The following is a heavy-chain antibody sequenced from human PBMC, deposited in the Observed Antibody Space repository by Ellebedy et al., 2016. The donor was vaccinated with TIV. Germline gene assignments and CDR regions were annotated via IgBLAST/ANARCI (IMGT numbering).Heavy chain of an antibody. V-gene: IGHV3-48*02. D-gene: IGHD2-15*01. J-gene: IGHJ4*02. CDR3: ARVEGYCSGGSCYSAHLFDY. CDR1: GFTVSSYS. CDR2: ISSSSSTI. Sequence: PGGSLRLSCAASGFTVSSYSMNWVRQAPGKGLEWVSYISSSSSTIYYADSVKGRFTISRDNAKNSLYLQMNSLRDEDTAVYYCARVEGYCSGGSCYSAHLFDYWGQGTLVTVSS.